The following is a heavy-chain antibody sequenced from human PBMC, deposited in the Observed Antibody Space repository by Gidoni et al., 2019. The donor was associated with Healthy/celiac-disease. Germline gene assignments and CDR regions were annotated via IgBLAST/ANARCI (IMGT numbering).Heavy chain of an antibody. Sequence: QVQLQQWGAGLLKPSETLSLTCAVYGGSFSGYYWSWIRQPPGKGLEWIGEINHSGSTNYNPSLKSRVTISVDTSKNQFSLKLSSVTAADTAVYYCARGPIAVAGIWVSSYYYGMDVWGQGTTVTVSS. CDR2: INHSGST. CDR1: GGSFSGYY. CDR3: ARGPIAVAGIWVSSYYYGMDV. V-gene: IGHV4-34*01. D-gene: IGHD6-19*01. J-gene: IGHJ6*02.